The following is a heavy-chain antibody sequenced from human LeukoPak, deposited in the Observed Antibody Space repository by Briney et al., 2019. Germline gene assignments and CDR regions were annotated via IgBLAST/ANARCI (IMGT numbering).Heavy chain of an antibody. CDR3: ARLQGPGSPLFDY. CDR2: IYYSGST. J-gene: IGHJ4*02. D-gene: IGHD3-10*01. CDR1: GGSISSRGYY. Sequence: SETLSLTCTVSGGSISSRGYYWSWIRQPPGKGLEWIGSIYYSGSTYYNPSLKSRVTISVDTSKNQFSLKLSSVTAADTAVYYCARLQGPGSPLFDYWGQGTLVTVSS. V-gene: IGHV4-39*01.